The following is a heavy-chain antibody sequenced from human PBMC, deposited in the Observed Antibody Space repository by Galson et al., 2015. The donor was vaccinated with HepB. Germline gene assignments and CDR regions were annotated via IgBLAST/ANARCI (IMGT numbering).Heavy chain of an antibody. J-gene: IGHJ3*02. Sequence: SLRLSCAASGFTFSSYSMNWVRQAPGKGLEWVSSISSSRDNIYYADSVKGRFTISRDNAKNSLYLQMNSLRAEDTALYYCARDAYPGPVITTTSSFDAFDIWGQGTMVTVSS. V-gene: IGHV3-21*01. CDR2: ISSSRDNI. D-gene: IGHD4/OR15-4a*01. CDR3: ARDAYPGPVITTTSSFDAFDI. CDR1: GFTFSSYS.